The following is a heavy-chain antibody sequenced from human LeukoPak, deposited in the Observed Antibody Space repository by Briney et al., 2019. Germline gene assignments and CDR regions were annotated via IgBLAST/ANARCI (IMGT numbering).Heavy chain of an antibody. J-gene: IGHJ4*02. CDR1: GYRFTSYL. CDR2: IDLSDSYT. Sequence: GESLRISGKGSGYRFTSYLISWVRQTRGKGLEWMGRIDLSDSYTHYRPSFQGHVTISADKSISTAYLQWCSLKASDTAMYYCARRRYASSGYYWGPLGVSYFDYWGQRILDTVSS. D-gene: IGHD3-22*01. CDR3: ARRRYASSGYYWGPLGVSYFDY. V-gene: IGHV5-10-1*01.